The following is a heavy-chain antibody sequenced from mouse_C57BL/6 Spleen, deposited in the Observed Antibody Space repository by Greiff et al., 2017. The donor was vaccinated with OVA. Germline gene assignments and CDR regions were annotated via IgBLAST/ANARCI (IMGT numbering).Heavy chain of an antibody. V-gene: IGHV3-6*01. CDR3: ADLLRQEYFDV. J-gene: IGHJ1*03. CDR1: GYSITSGYY. D-gene: IGHD1-2*01. CDR2: ISYDGSN. Sequence: ESGPGLVKPSQSLSLTCSVTGYSITSGYYWNWIRQFPGNKLEWMGYISYDGSNNYNPSLKNRISITRDTSKNQFFLKLNSVTTEDTATYYCADLLRQEYFDVWGTGTTVTVSS.